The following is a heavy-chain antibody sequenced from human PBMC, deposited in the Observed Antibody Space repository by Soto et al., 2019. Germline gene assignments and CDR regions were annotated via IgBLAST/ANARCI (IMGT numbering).Heavy chain of an antibody. CDR2: IYYSGST. J-gene: IGHJ4*02. CDR1: GGSISSYY. D-gene: IGHD3-3*01. Sequence: SETLSLTCTVSGGSISSYYWSWIRQPPGKGLEWIGYIYYSGSTNYNPSLKSRVTISVDTSKNQFSLKLSSVTAADTAVYYCARLAASYYDFWSGYYTFGSEYYFDYWGQGTLVTVSS. V-gene: IGHV4-59*01. CDR3: ARLAASYYDFWSGYYTFGSEYYFDY.